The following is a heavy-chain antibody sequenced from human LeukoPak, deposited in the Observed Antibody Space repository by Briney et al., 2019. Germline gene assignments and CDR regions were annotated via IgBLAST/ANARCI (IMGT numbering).Heavy chain of an antibody. V-gene: IGHV3-15*01. D-gene: IGHD6-6*01. CDR2: IKSKTDGGTT. Sequence: GSLRLSCAASGFTFSNAWMSWVRQAPGKGLEWVGRIKSKTDGGTTDYAAPVKGRFTISRDDSKNTLYLQMNSLKTEDTAVYFCARVAAARPGYYVDVWGKGTTVTVSS. CDR3: ARVAAARPGYYVDV. J-gene: IGHJ6*03. CDR1: GFTFSNAW.